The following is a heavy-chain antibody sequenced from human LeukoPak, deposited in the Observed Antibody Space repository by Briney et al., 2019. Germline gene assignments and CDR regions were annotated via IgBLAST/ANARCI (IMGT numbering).Heavy chain of an antibody. J-gene: IGHJ6*03. V-gene: IGHV3-23*01. CDR2: ISGTGGTT. Sequence: AGGSLRLSCAASGFTFSSYGMSWVRQAPGKGLEWVSAISGTGGTTYYADSVKGRFTMSRDNAKNSLYLQMNSLRAEDTAVYYCARESGSGFYMDVWGKGTTVTVSS. CDR3: ARESGSGFYMDV. CDR1: GFTFSSYG. D-gene: IGHD5-12*01.